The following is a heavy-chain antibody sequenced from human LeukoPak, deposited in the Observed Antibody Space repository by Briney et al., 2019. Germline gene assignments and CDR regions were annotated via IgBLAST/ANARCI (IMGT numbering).Heavy chain of an antibody. J-gene: IGHJ4*02. CDR2: IYHSGST. D-gene: IGHD6-13*01. CDR1: GCSISSGGYS. Sequence: SETLSLTCAVSGCSISSGGYSWSWIRQPPGKGLEWIGYIYHSGSTYYNPSLKSRVTISVDRSKNQFSLKLSSVTAADTAVYYCARGEGYSSPTFDYWGQGTLVTVSS. CDR3: ARGEGYSSPTFDY. V-gene: IGHV4-30-2*01.